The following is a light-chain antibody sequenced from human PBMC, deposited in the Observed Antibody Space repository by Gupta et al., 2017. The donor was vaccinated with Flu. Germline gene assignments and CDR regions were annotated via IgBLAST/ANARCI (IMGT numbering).Light chain of an antibody. J-gene: IGKJ4*01. CDR3: QQYGRSPLT. CDR2: GAS. Sequence: EIVLTQSPGTLSLSPGESATLSCRASQSVSSSYLAWYQQKPGQAPRLLIYGASSRATGIPDRFSGSGSGTDFTLTISRLEPEDVAVYYCQQYGRSPLTFGGGTKVEIK. V-gene: IGKV3-20*01. CDR1: QSVSSSY.